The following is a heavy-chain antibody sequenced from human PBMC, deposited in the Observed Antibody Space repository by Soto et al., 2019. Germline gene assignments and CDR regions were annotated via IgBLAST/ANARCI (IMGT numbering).Heavy chain of an antibody. D-gene: IGHD6-19*01. CDR2: ISAYNGNT. CDR1: GYTITSYG. Sequence: GASAKASSTAFGYTITSYGISWVRQAPGQGLEWMGWISAYNGNTNYAQKLQGRVTMTTDTSTSTAYMELRSLRSDDTAVYYCARVARYSSGWYADYWGQGTLVTVSS. V-gene: IGHV1-18*01. J-gene: IGHJ4*02. CDR3: ARVARYSSGWYADY.